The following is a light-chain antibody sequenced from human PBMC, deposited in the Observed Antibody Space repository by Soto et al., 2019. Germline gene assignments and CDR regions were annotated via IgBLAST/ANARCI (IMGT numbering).Light chain of an antibody. CDR2: WAS. J-gene: IGKJ1*01. CDR1: QSLLYSSNNKNY. Sequence: DIGLTQSPDSLAVSLGERATINCKSSQSLLYSSNNKNYLGWYQQKPGQPPKLLIYWASTRESGVPDRFSGSGSGTYYSLTISGLQAEDVAVEYWQHFYTTWTFGQGTNVEIK. CDR3: QHFYTTWT. V-gene: IGKV4-1*01.